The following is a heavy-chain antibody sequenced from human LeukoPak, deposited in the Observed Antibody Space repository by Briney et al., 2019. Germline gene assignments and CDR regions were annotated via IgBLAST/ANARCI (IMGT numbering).Heavy chain of an antibody. Sequence: ASVKVPCKVSGYTLTELSMHWVRQAPGKGLEWRGGFDPEDGETIYAQKFQGRVTMTEDTSTDTAYMDLSSLRSEDTAVYYCATDWTRSSSSWYSFDYWGQGTLVTVSS. CDR3: ATDWTRSSSSWYSFDY. V-gene: IGHV1-24*01. CDR1: GYTLTELS. CDR2: FDPEDGET. J-gene: IGHJ4*02. D-gene: IGHD6-13*01.